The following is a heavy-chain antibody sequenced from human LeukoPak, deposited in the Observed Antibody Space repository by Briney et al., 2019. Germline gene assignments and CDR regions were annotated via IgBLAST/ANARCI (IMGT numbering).Heavy chain of an antibody. V-gene: IGHV4-59*12. D-gene: IGHD4-17*01. J-gene: IGHJ5*02. CDR1: GGSISSYY. CDR2: ISYSGST. Sequence: PSETLSLTCTVSGGSISSYYWSWIRQPPGKGLEWIGYISYSGSTNYNPSLKSRVTISVDTSKNQFSLKLSSVTAADTAVYYCARVGTTVTTSRWYNWFDPWGQGTLVTVSS. CDR3: ARVGTTVTTSRWYNWFDP.